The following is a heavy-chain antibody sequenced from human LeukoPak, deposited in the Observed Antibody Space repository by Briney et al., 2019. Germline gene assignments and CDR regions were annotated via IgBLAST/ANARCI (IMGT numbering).Heavy chain of an antibody. V-gene: IGHV4-38-2*02. CDR1: GYSISSGYY. D-gene: IGHD1-14*01. CDR3: ANLPGY. J-gene: IGHJ4*02. CDR2: IYHSGST. Sequence: SETLSLTCTVSGYSISSGYYWGWIRPPPGKGLEWIGSIYHSGSTYYNPSLKSRVTISVDTSKNQFSLKLSSVTAADTAVYYGANLPGYWGQGTLVTVSS.